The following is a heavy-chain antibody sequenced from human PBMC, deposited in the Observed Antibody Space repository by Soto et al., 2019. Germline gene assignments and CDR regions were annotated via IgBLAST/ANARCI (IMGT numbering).Heavy chain of an antibody. J-gene: IGHJ4*02. CDR2: ISPMFDRT. D-gene: IGHD6-13*01. V-gene: IGHV1-69*13. Sequence: GASVKVSCKTSGDIFNKHAFNWVRQAPGEGLEWMGRISPMFDRTNYAQKFQGRVTIGADELTTTVHMELTTLESEDTAIYYCATSSSVAAAGYFNFWGQGALVTSPQ. CDR1: GDIFNKHA. CDR3: ATSSSVAAAGYFNF.